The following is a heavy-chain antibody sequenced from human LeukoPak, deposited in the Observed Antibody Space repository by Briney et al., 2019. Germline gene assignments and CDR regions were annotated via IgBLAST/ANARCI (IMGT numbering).Heavy chain of an antibody. CDR3: ARGGSGSYFSWLDP. V-gene: IGHV1-2*02. Sequence: ASVKVSCKASGYTFTGYYIHWVRQAPGQGLECMGWVNPNSGGTNYAQKFQGRVTMTRDTSISTAFMELSRLRSDDTAVYYCARGGSGSYFSWLDPWGQGTLVTVSS. J-gene: IGHJ5*02. CDR1: GYTFTGYY. D-gene: IGHD3-10*01. CDR2: VNPNSGGT.